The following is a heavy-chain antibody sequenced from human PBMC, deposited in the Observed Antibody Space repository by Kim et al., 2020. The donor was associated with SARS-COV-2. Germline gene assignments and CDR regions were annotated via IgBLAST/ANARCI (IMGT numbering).Heavy chain of an antibody. D-gene: IGHD3-10*01. J-gene: IGHJ4*02. CDR3: ASSEFQDPVYFDY. V-gene: IGHV4-34*13. Sequence: SLTRRVTISVDTSKSQFSLKLSSVTASDTAVYYCASSEFQDPVYFDYWGQGTLVTVSS.